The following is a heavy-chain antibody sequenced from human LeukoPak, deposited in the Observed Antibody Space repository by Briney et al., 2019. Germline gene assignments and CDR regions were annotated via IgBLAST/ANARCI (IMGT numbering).Heavy chain of an antibody. J-gene: IGHJ4*02. CDR2: ISSSSSSYI. D-gene: IGHD4-23*01. V-gene: IGHV3-21*01. CDR3: AREPEGGGNAIDY. Sequence: GGSLRLSCAASGFTFSSYSMNWVRQAPGKGLEWVSSISSSSSSYIYYADSVKGRFTISRDNAKNSLYLQMNSLRAEDTAVYYCAREPEGGGNAIDYWGQGTLVTVSS. CDR1: GFTFSSYS.